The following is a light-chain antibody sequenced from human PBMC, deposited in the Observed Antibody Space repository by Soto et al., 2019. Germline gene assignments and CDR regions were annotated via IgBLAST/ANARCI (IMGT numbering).Light chain of an antibody. J-gene: IGKJ1*01. Sequence: EIVLTQSPGTLSLSPGERATLSCRASQSVSNNYLGWYQQNPGQARSLLNCGSTNRATGIPGRISGRGSGTVFTLTISRLEPEYFAVYYWQQYGRSGTFGQGTKVDIK. CDR1: QSVSNNY. CDR2: GST. CDR3: QQYGRSGT. V-gene: IGKV3-20*01.